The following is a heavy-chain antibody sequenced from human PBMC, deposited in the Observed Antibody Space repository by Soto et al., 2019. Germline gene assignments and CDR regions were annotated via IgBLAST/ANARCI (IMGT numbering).Heavy chain of an antibody. V-gene: IGHV3-33*01. CDR2: IWYDGSNK. D-gene: IGHD2-2*01. CDR1: GFTFSSYG. Sequence: QVQLVESGGGVVQPGRSLRLSCAASGFTFSSYGMHWVRQAPGKGLERVAVIWYDGSNKYYADSVKGRFTISRDNSKNALYLPMNSLRAEDTAVYYCARDRCSSTSCYVVSRGFSSGWYVFDYWGQGTLVTVSS. CDR3: ARDRCSSTSCYVVSRGFSSGWYVFDY. J-gene: IGHJ4*02.